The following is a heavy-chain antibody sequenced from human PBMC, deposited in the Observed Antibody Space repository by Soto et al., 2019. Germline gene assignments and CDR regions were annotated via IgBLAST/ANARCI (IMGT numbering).Heavy chain of an antibody. CDR3: ARDSYGPVAYYYYGMDV. Sequence: QVQLVQSGAEVKKPGSSVKVSCKASGGTFSSYAISWVRQAPGQGLEWMGGISPIFGTANYAQKFQGRVTITADESTSTAYMELSSLRSEDTAVYYCARDSYGPVAYYYYGMDVWGQGTTVTVSS. CDR2: ISPIFGTA. CDR1: GGTFSSYA. J-gene: IGHJ6*02. V-gene: IGHV1-69*12. D-gene: IGHD5-18*01.